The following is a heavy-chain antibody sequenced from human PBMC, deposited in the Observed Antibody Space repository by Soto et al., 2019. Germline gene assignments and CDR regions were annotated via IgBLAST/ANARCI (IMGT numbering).Heavy chain of an antibody. CDR2: ISSRSSYI. D-gene: IGHD3-3*01. Sequence: GGSLRLSCAASGFTFSSYSMNWVRQAPGKGLEWVSSISSRSSYIYYADSVKGRFTISRDNAKNSLFLQMNSLRAEDTAVYYCARGSDFCSGYFDYWGQGTLVTVSS. J-gene: IGHJ4*02. CDR1: GFTFSSYS. CDR3: ARGSDFCSGYFDY. V-gene: IGHV3-21*01.